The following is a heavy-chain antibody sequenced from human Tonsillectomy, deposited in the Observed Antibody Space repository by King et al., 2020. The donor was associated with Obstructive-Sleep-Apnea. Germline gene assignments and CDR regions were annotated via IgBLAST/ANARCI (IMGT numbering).Heavy chain of an antibody. CDR1: GDSISNYY. CDR2: LYFSGST. Sequence: VQLQESGPGLVKPSETLSLTCNVSGDSISNYYWSWIRQPPGKGLEWIGYLYFSGSTNYNPSLKSRLTISVDTSKNQLSLRLSSVTAADTAVYYCATSPKSAAGLGRLDPWGQGTLVIVSS. V-gene: IGHV4-59*08. J-gene: IGHJ5*02. D-gene: IGHD6-13*01. CDR3: ATSPKSAAGLGRLDP.